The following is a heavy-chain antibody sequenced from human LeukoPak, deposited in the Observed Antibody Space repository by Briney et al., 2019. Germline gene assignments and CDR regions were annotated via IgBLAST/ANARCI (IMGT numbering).Heavy chain of an antibody. D-gene: IGHD4-11*01. CDR3: ARAHMTTVTLGDY. CDR2: MNPNSGNT. CDR1: GYTFTSYD. J-gene: IGHJ4*02. V-gene: IGHV1-8*01. Sequence: ASVKVSCKASGYTFTSYDINWVRQATGQGLEWMGWMNPNSGNTGYAQKFQGRVTMTRNTSISTAYMELSSPRSEDTAVYYCARAHMTTVTLGDYWGQGTLVTVSS.